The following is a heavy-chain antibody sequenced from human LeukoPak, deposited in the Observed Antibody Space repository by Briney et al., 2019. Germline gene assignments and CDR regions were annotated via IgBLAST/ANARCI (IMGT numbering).Heavy chain of an antibody. CDR2: INAGNGNT. D-gene: IGHD5-18*01. CDR1: GYTFTSYA. J-gene: IGHJ5*02. V-gene: IGHV1-3*01. CDR3: ARSGQLWGPHVGWFDP. Sequence: ASVKVSCKASGYTFTSYAMHWVRQAPGQRLEWMGWINAGNGNTKYSQKFQGRVTITRDASASTAYMELSSLRSEDTAVYYCARSGQLWGPHVGWFDPWGQGTLVTVSS.